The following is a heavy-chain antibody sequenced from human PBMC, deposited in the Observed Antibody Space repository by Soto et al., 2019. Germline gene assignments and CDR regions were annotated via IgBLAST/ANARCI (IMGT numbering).Heavy chain of an antibody. CDR2: IDWDDDK. D-gene: IGHD2-2*02. CDR3: ARIRVVVVPAAIPHYYYYGMDV. J-gene: IGHJ6*02. V-gene: IGHV2-70*01. CDR1: GFSLSTSGMC. Sequence: GSGPTLVNPTQTLTLTCTFSGFSLSTSGMCVSWIRQPPGKALEWLALIDWDDDKYYSTSLKTRLTISKDTSKNQVVLTMTNMDPVDTATYYCARIRVVVVPAAIPHYYYYGMDVWGQGTTVTVSS.